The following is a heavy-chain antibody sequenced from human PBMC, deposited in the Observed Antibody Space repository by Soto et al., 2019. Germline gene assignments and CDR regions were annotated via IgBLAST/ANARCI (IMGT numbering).Heavy chain of an antibody. Sequence: GASVKVSCKVSGFALSELSIHWVRQAPGKGLEWVGSFDPEDGKPFYAQKLQARVTMTEDTSIHTAYLELRSLGSDDTAVYYCATGHLWTAYYIDTWGLGTMVTVSS. V-gene: IGHV1-24*01. J-gene: IGHJ5*02. CDR1: GFALSELS. D-gene: IGHD3-3*02. CDR3: ATGHLWTAYYIDT. CDR2: FDPEDGKP.